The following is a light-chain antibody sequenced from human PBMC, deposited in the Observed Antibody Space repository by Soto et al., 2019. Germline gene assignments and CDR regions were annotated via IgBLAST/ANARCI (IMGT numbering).Light chain of an antibody. CDR2: AAS. CDR1: QSISNY. J-gene: IGKJ1*01. Sequence: DIQMTQSPSSLSASVGDRVTITCRASQSISNYLNWYRQKPGKAPELLIYAASSLQSGVPSRFSGSGSGTDFTLTISSLQPEDFATYYCHQTYSAAWTFGQGTKVEIK. V-gene: IGKV1-39*01. CDR3: HQTYSAAWT.